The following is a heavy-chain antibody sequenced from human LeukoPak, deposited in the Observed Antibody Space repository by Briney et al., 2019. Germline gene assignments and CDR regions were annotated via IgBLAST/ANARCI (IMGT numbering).Heavy chain of an antibody. D-gene: IGHD2-2*01. J-gene: IGHJ4*02. CDR1: GLTFSSHW. Sequence: GGSLRLSCAASGLTFSSHWMHWVRHAPGKGLVWVSRITNDGSSTTYADSVKGRFTISRDNAKNTLYLQMNSLRAEDTAVYYCARRVVVPAAPYYFDYWGQGTLVTVSS. CDR3: ARRVVVPAAPYYFDY. CDR2: ITNDGSST. V-gene: IGHV3-74*01.